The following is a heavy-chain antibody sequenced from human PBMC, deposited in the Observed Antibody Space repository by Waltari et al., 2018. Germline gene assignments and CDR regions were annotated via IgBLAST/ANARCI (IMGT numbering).Heavy chain of an antibody. D-gene: IGHD4-17*01. CDR3: ARTVTEDLNWFDP. CDR2: TIPIGGTA. V-gene: IGHV1-69*01. Sequence: QVQLVQSGAEVKKPGSSVTVSCKASGGTFSSYAISWVRTAPGQGLEWMGGTIPIGGTATYAQNFQGRVTITADESTSSAYMELSSLRSEDTAVYYCARTVTEDLNWFDPWGQGTLVTVSS. CDR1: GGTFSSYA. J-gene: IGHJ5*02.